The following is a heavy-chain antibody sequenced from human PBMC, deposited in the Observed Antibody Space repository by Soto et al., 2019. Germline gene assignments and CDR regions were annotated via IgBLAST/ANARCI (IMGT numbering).Heavy chain of an antibody. CDR2: IYHSGST. Sequence: SETLSLTWAVSGGSISSGVYSGSWIRQPPGKVLDWIGYIYHSGSTYYNPSLKSRVTISVDRSKNQFSLKLSSVTAADTAVYYCASGRRDVVVVAATISYYYYGMDVWGQGTTVTVSS. D-gene: IGHD2-15*01. CDR3: ASGRRDVVVVAATISYYYYGMDV. CDR1: GGSISSGVYS. V-gene: IGHV4-30-2*01. J-gene: IGHJ6*02.